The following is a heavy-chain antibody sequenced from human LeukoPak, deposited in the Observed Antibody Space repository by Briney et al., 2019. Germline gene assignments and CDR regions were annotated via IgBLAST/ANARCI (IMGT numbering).Heavy chain of an antibody. V-gene: IGHV4-61*02. D-gene: IGHD3-3*01. Sequence: SQTLSLTCTVSGGSISSGSYYWSWIRQPAGKGLEWIGRIYTSGSTNYNPSLKSRVTMSVDTSKNQFSLKLSSVTAADTAVYYCARDFFGATDVWGKGTSVTVSS. J-gene: IGHJ6*04. CDR2: IYTSGST. CDR3: ARDFFGATDV. CDR1: GGSISSGSYY.